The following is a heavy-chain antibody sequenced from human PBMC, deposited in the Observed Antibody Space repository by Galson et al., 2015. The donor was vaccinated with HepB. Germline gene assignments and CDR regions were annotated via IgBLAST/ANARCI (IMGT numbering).Heavy chain of an antibody. V-gene: IGHV1-18*01. CDR3: ARDGPGGTYYYDSSGYPGDY. D-gene: IGHD3-22*01. CDR1: GYTFTRYG. Sequence: SVKVSCKASGYTFTRYGISWVRQAPGQGLEWMGWISAYNGNTNYAQKLQGRVTMTTDTSTSTAYMELRSLRSDDTAVYYCARDGPGGTYYYDSSGYPGDYWGQGTLVTVSS. CDR2: ISAYNGNT. J-gene: IGHJ4*02.